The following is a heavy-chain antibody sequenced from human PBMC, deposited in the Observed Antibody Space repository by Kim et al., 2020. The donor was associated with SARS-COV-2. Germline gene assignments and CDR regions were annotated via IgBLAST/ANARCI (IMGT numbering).Heavy chain of an antibody. D-gene: IGHD4-17*01. V-gene: IGHV4-31*02. CDR3: AREHRVTTTSPYFDY. Sequence: PSLKSRVTIAVDTSKNQFSLKLSSVTAADTAVYYCAREHRVTTTSPYFDYWGQGTLVTVSS. J-gene: IGHJ4*02.